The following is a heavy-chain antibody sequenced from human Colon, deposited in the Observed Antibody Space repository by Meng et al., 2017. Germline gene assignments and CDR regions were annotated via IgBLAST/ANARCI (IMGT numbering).Heavy chain of an antibody. J-gene: IGHJ2*01. Sequence: QVQLQESGPGLVKPSETLSLTCTVSGGSISSHYWSWIRQPPGKGLEWIGYIYNSGTTNYKSSLKSRVTISVDTSKNQFSLKLSSVTAADTAVYYCARPAYCGANCYYYFDLWGRGTLVTVSS. CDR3: ARPAYCGANCYYYFDL. V-gene: IGHV4-59*11. CDR2: IYNSGTT. D-gene: IGHD2-21*02. CDR1: GGSISSHY.